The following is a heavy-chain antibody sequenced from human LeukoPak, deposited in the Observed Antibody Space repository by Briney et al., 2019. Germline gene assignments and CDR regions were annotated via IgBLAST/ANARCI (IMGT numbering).Heavy chain of an antibody. CDR1: GFTFSSYG. CDR3: AKDNLWFGELLYRRYFDY. V-gene: IGHV3-23*01. J-gene: IGHJ4*02. CDR2: ISGSGGST. Sequence: GGSLRLSCAASGFTFSSYGMSWVRQAPGKGLEWVSAISGSGGSTYYADSVKGRFTISRDNSKNTLYLQMNSLRAEDTAVYYCAKDNLWFGELLYRRYFDYWGQGNLVTVSS. D-gene: IGHD3-10*01.